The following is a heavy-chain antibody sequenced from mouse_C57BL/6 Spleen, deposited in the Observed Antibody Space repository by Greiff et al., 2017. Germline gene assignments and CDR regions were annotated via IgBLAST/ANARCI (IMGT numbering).Heavy chain of an antibody. CDR3: ARQGGDGYYYAMDY. D-gene: IGHD2-3*01. CDR2: ISNGGGST. J-gene: IGHJ4*01. CDR1: GFTFSDYY. Sequence: DVKLVESGGGLVQPGGSLKLSCAASGFTFSDYYMYWVRQTPEKRLEWVAYISNGGGSTYYPDTVKGRFTISRDNAKNTLYLQMSRLKSEDTAMYYCARQGGDGYYYAMDYWGQGTSVTVSS. V-gene: IGHV5-12*01.